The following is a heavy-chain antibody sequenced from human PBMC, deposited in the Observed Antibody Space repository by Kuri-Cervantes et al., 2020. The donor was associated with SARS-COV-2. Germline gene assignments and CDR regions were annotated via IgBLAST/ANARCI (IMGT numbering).Heavy chain of an antibody. CDR1: GFTFSNAW. J-gene: IGHJ6*02. CDR3: AKERTSGYSYGWNYYYYGMDV. Sequence: GESLKISCAASGFTFSNAWMSWVRQAPGKGLEWVGRIKSKTDGGTTDYAAPVKGRFTISRDNSKNTLYLQMNSLRAEDTAVYYCAKERTSGYSYGWNYYYYGMDVWGQGTTVTVSS. V-gene: IGHV3-15*05. CDR2: IKSKTDGGTT. D-gene: IGHD5-18*01.